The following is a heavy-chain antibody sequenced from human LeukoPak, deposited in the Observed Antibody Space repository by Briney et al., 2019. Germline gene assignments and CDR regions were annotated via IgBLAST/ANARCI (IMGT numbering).Heavy chain of an antibody. D-gene: IGHD3-22*01. Sequence: PGGPLKSSCAPPGLMFSNTNINWARQAPGKGLNWAPIIYSGGGTYYADSVKGRFTISRDNSKNTLYLQMNSLRADDTAVYYCARGCYYERSGYCPFNYWGPGTLVTVSS. CDR1: GLMFSNTN. J-gene: IGHJ4*02. CDR2: IYSGGGT. V-gene: IGHV3-53*01. CDR3: ARGCYYERSGYCPFNY.